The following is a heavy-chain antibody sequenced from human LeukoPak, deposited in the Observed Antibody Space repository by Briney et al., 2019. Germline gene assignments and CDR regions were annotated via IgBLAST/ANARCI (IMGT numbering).Heavy chain of an antibody. CDR1: GGSISSSSRY. D-gene: IGHD3-22*01. CDR2: IYYSGST. V-gene: IGHV4-39*07. CDR3: ARDFMVTMIVVVSNWFDP. J-gene: IGHJ5*02. Sequence: PSETLSLTCTVSGGSISSSSRYWGWIRQPPGKGLEWIGSIYYSGSTYYNPSLKSRVTISVDTSKNQFSLKLSSVTAADTAVYYCARDFMVTMIVVVSNWFDPWGQGTLVTVSS.